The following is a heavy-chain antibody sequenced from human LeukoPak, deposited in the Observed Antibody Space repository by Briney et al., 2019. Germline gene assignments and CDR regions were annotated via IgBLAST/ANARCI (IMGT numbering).Heavy chain of an antibody. D-gene: IGHD3-10*01. CDR3: TTVVPEYYYGSGSRDY. CDR2: ISGSGGST. Sequence: GGSLRLSCAASGFTFSSYAMSWVRQAPGKGLEWVSLISGSGGSTYYADSVKGRFTISRDNSKNTLYLQMNSLKTEDTAVYYCTTVVPEYYYGSGSRDYWGQGTLVTVSS. J-gene: IGHJ4*02. CDR1: GFTFSSYA. V-gene: IGHV3-23*01.